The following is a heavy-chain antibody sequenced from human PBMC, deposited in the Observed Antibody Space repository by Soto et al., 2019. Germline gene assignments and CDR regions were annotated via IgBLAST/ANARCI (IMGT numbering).Heavy chain of an antibody. V-gene: IGHV1-2*02. CDR3: ARSTYYYDSSGQSDY. CDR2: INPNSGGT. J-gene: IGHJ4*02. D-gene: IGHD3-22*01. CDR1: GYTFTGYY. Sequence: ASVKISCKAAGYTFTGYYIHWVRQAPGQGLEWMGWINPNSGGTNYAQKFQGRVTMTRDTSISTAYMELSRLRSDDTAVYYCARSTYYYDSSGQSDYWGQGTLVTVSS.